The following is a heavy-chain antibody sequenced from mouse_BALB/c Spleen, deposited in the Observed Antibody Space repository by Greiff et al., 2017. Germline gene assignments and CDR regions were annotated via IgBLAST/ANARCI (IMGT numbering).Heavy chain of an antibody. Sequence: EVKLQESGAELVRPGALVKLSCKASGFNFTDYYMHWVKQRPEQGLEWIGWIDPENGNTIYDPKFQGKASITADTSSNTAYLQLSSLTSEDTAVYYCARWDDGYYGFAYWGQGTLVTVSA. CDR1: GFNFTDYY. J-gene: IGHJ3*01. CDR2: IDPENGNT. V-gene: IGHV14-1*02. CDR3: ARWDDGYYGFAY. D-gene: IGHD2-3*01.